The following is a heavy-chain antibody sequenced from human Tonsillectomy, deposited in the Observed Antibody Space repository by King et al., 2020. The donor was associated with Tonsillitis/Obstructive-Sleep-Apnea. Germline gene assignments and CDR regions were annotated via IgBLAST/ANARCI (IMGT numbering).Heavy chain of an antibody. V-gene: IGHV4-59*01. CDR3: ARGDKEGYFDWLLRGNWFDP. CDR2: IYYSGST. CDR1: GGSISSYY. Sequence: QLQESGPGLVKPSETLSLTCTVSGGSISSYYWSWIRQPPGKGLEWIGYIYYSGSTNYNPSLKSRVTISVDTSKNQFSLKLSSVTAADTAVYYCARGDKEGYFDWLLRGNWFDPWGQGTLVTVSS. D-gene: IGHD3-9*01. J-gene: IGHJ5*02.